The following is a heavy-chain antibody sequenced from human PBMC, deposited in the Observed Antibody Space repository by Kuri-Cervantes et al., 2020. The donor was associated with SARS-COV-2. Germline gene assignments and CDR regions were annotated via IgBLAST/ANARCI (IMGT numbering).Heavy chain of an antibody. D-gene: IGHD1-1*01. J-gene: IGHJ4*02. Sequence: ASVKVSCKASGYTFTDYYLHWVRQAPGQGPEWMGWINPNSGVTSYAPKFQGRVTMTRDTAINTLHMYLSGLRSDDTAVYYCARDARNDDFFDAWGQGTLVTVSS. CDR1: GYTFTDYY. CDR3: ARDARNDDFFDA. CDR2: INPNSGVT. V-gene: IGHV1-2*02.